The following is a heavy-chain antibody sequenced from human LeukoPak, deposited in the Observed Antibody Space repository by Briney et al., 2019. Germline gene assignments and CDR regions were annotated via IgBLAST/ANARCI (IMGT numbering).Heavy chain of an antibody. V-gene: IGHV3-30*02. D-gene: IGHD2-2*01. Sequence: GGSLRLSYAASGFTFSSYGMHWVRQAPGKGLEWVAYIRYDGSNKYYADSVKGRFTISRDNSKKTLYLQMNSLRAEDTAVYYCAKDISIYCSSTSCYGAEYFQHWGQGTLVTVSS. CDR2: IRYDGSNK. CDR1: GFTFSSYG. CDR3: AKDISIYCSSTSCYGAEYFQH. J-gene: IGHJ1*01.